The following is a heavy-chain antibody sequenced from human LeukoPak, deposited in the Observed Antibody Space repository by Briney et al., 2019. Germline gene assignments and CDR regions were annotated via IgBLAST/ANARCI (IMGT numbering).Heavy chain of an antibody. J-gene: IGHJ4*02. D-gene: IGHD3-22*01. CDR1: GFTFSSYS. CDR2: ISSSSSTI. Sequence: GGSLRLSCAASGFTFSSYSMNWVRQVPGKGLEWVSYISSSSSTIYYADSVKGRFTISRDNAKNSLYLQMDSLRAEDTAVYYCARDRVPYYYDSSGYYLVYWGQGTLVTVSS. V-gene: IGHV3-48*01. CDR3: ARDRVPYYYDSSGYYLVY.